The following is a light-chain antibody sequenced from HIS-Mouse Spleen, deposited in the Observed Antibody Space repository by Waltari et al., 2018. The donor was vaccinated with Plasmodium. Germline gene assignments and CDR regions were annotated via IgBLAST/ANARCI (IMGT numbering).Light chain of an antibody. Sequence: EIVMTQSPATLSVSPGERATLSCRASPSVSGNLAWYQQKPGQPPRLLIYGASTMATGIPTRFSGSGSGTEFTLTISSLQSEDFAVYYCQQYNNWSFTFGPGTKVDIK. CDR2: GAS. CDR3: QQYNNWSFT. CDR1: PSVSGN. V-gene: IGKV3-15*01. J-gene: IGKJ3*01.